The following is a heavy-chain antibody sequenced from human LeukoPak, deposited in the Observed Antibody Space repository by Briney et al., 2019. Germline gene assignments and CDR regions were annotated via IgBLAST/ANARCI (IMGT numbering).Heavy chain of an antibody. Sequence: EASVKVSCKASGFTFTSSAVQWVRQARGQRLEWIGWIVVGSGNTNYAQKFQEGVTITRDMSTSIAYMELSSLRSEDTAVYYCAADSPNAFDIWGQGTMVTVSS. J-gene: IGHJ3*02. CDR2: IVVGSGNT. CDR3: AADSPNAFDI. CDR1: GFTFTSSA. V-gene: IGHV1-58*01.